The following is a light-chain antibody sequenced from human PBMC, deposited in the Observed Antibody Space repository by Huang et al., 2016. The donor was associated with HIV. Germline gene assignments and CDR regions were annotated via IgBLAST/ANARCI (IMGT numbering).Light chain of an antibody. V-gene: IGKV3-15*01. Sequence: DTVMTQTPATLSVSPGVRATLSCRASQSVGSKLAWFQQKPGQAPRLLIHGASTRATGIPARFSGSGSGTEVTLTISSLQSEDFAVYYCQQYNNWPYTFGQGTKLEIK. CDR3: QQYNNWPYT. CDR1: QSVGSK. CDR2: GAS. J-gene: IGKJ2*01.